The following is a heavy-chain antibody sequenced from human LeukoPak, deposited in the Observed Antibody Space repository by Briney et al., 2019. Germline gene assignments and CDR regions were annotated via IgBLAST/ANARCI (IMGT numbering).Heavy chain of an antibody. D-gene: IGHD6-13*01. V-gene: IGHV3-21*01. Sequence: PGGSLRLSCAASGFTFSSYSMNWVRQAPGKGLEWVSSISSSSSYIYYADSVKGRFTISRDNAKNSLYLQMNSLRAEDTAVYYCARRGQQLADFDYWGQGTLVTVSS. J-gene: IGHJ4*02. CDR2: ISSSSSYI. CDR3: ARRGQQLADFDY. CDR1: GFTFSSYS.